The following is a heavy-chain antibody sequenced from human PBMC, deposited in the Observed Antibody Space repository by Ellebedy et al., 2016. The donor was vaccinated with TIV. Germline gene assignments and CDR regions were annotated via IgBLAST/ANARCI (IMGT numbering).Heavy chain of an antibody. V-gene: IGHV1-18*04. CDR3: ARQWLGGEIDY. D-gene: IGHD6-19*01. CDR2: ISAYNGNT. J-gene: IGHJ4*02. Sequence: ASVKASCXASGYTFTSYGVSWVRQAPGQGLEWMGWISAYNGNTNYAQKLQGRVTMTTDTSTSTAYMELRSLRSDDTAVYYCARQWLGGEIDYWGQGTLVTVSS. CDR1: GYTFTSYG.